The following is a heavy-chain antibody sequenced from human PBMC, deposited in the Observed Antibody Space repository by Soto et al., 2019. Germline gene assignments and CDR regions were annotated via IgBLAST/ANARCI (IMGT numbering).Heavy chain of an antibody. CDR2: INHSGST. J-gene: IGHJ4*02. V-gene: IGHV4-34*01. CDR1: GGSFSGYY. Sequence: SETLSLTCAVYGGSFSGYYWSWIRQPPGKGLEWIGEINHSGSTNYNPSLKSRVTISVDTSKNQFSLNLSSVTAADTAVYYCAREGHCSSTGCPGDYWGQGTLVTVSS. D-gene: IGHD2-2*01. CDR3: AREGHCSSTGCPGDY.